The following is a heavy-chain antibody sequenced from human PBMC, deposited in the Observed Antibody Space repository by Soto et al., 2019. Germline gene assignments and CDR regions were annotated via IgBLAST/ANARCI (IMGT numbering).Heavy chain of an antibody. V-gene: IGHV3-74*01. Sequence: PGGSLILSFAASGVTFSSYWMHWVRQAPGKGLVWVSRMNEDGGTTDYADSVKGRFTISRDNAKNTLYLQMNSLRVEDTAVYYCTSDLSGRADVWGQGTTVTVSS. CDR1: GVTFSSYW. CDR3: TSDLSGRADV. J-gene: IGHJ6*02. CDR2: MNEDGGTT. D-gene: IGHD3-10*01.